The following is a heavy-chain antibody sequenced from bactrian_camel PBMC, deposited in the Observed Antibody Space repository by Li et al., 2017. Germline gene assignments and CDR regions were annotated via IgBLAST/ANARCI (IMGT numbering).Heavy chain of an antibody. V-gene: IGHV3S1*01. CDR3: ATDSSLYWYDSFGH. CDR1: GYYPSAYC. D-gene: IGHD6*01. J-gene: IGHJ6*01. Sequence: HVQLVESGGGSVQAGGSLRLSCEALAGYYPSAYCMGWVRQAPGREREGVAARYTGDDKAYYADSVKGRFTISRDNAKNTVYLQMNSLKSEDTALYYCATDSSLYWYDSFGHWGQGTQVTVS. CDR2: RYTGDDKA.